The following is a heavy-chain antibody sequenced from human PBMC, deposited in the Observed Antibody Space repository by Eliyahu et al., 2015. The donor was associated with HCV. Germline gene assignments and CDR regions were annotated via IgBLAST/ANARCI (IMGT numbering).Heavy chain of an antibody. CDR3: TKTRGVNY. J-gene: IGHJ4*02. CDR2: IKSKTXGGTT. D-gene: IGHD3-3*01. V-gene: IGHV3-15*01. CDR1: GFTFRNAW. Sequence: EVQLVESXGGXVKPGXSXXLSCAASGFTFRNAWMSWVRQAPGKGLEGVGRIKSKTXGGTTDYAAPVKGRFTISRDDSKNTLYLQMNSLKTEDTAVYYCTKTRGVNYWGQGTLVTVSS.